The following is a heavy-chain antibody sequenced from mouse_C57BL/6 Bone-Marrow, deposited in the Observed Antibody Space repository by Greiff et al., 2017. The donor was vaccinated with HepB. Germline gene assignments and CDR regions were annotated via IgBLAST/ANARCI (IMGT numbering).Heavy chain of an antibody. CDR1: GFSLTSYA. V-gene: IGHV2-9-1*01. D-gene: IGHD2-2*01. CDR3: ARMDGYDSWFAY. Sequence: VQLVESGPGLVAPSQSLSITCTVSGFSLTSYAISWVRQPPGKGLEWLGVIWTGGGTNYNSALNSRLSISKDNAKSQVFLKMNSLQTDDTARYYCARMDGYDSWFAYWGQGTRVTVSA. J-gene: IGHJ3*01. CDR2: IWTGGGT.